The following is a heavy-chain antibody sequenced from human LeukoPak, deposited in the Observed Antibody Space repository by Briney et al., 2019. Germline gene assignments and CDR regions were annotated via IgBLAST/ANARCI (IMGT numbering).Heavy chain of an antibody. CDR2: ISNTSSFT. Sequence: GGSLSLSCAASGFTLCDYYMSWIRQAPPKGLEWVSYISNTSSFTKYADSVKGRFTISRDNAKNSLYLQMNSMRAEDTAVYYCARTTGTYDYWGQGTLVTVSS. CDR3: ARTTGTYDY. J-gene: IGHJ4*02. CDR1: GFTLCDYY. D-gene: IGHD1-1*01. V-gene: IGHV3-11*06.